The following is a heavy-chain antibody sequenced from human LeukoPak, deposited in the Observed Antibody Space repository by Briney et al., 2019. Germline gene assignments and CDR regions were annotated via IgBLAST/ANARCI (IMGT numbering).Heavy chain of an antibody. J-gene: IGHJ4*02. D-gene: IGHD2-2*01. CDR3: ARVSGDQLLTFGY. CDR1: GYTFTGYY. Sequence: GASVKVSCKASGYTFTGYYMHWVRQAPGQGLEWMGWINPNSGGTNYAQKFQGRVTMTRDTSISTAYMELSRLRSDDTAVYYCARVSGDQLLTFGYWGQGTLVTVSS. CDR2: INPNSGGT. V-gene: IGHV1-2*02.